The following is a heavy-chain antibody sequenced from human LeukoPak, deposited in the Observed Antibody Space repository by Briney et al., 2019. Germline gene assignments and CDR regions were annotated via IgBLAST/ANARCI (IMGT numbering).Heavy chain of an antibody. CDR2: ISAYNGNT. J-gene: IGHJ5*02. Sequence: GASVKVSCKASGYTFTSYGISWVRQAPGQGLEWMGWISAYNGNTNYAQKLQGRVTMTTDTSTSTAYMELRSLRSDDTAVYYCARVERLDYYGSGRSWFDPWGQGTLVTVSS. CDR1: GYTFTSYG. D-gene: IGHD3-10*01. CDR3: ARVERLDYYGSGRSWFDP. V-gene: IGHV1-18*01.